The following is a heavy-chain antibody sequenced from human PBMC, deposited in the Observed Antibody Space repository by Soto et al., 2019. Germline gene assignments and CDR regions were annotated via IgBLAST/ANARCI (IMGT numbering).Heavy chain of an antibody. V-gene: IGHV3-33*08. Sequence: HPGGSLRLSCAASGFTFSSYSMHWVRQAPGKGLEWVAVIWYDGSNKYYADSVKGRFTISRDNSKNTLYLQMNSLRAEDTAVYYCARDGGCRDGYTVGCNWFDPWGQGTLVTVS. J-gene: IGHJ5*02. CDR1: GFTFSSYS. D-gene: IGHD5-12*01. CDR2: IWYDGSNK. CDR3: ARDGGCRDGYTVGCNWFDP.